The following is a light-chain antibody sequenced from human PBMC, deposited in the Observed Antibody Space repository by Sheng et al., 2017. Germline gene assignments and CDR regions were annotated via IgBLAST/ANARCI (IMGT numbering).Light chain of an antibody. Sequence: SYELTQAPSVSVSPGQTASITCSGDKLGDKYACWYQQKPGQSPVLVIYENSKRPSGIPERFSGSNSGNTATLTISGTQALDEADYHCQAWDSSTVVFGGGT. CDR2: ENS. CDR3: QAWDSSTVV. CDR1: KLGDKY. V-gene: IGLV3-1*01. J-gene: IGLJ2*01.